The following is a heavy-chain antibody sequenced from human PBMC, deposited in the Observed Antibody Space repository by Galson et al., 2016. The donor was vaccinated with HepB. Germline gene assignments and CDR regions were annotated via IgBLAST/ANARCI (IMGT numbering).Heavy chain of an antibody. CDR3: AREVVVVAAPWAFDI. V-gene: IGHV4-61*02. J-gene: IGHJ3*02. Sequence: LSLTCTVSGGSISSGSYYWSWIRQPAGKGLEWIGRIYTSGSTNYNPSLKSRVTISADTSKNQFSLKLSSVTAADTAVYYCAREVVVVAAPWAFDIWGQGTMVTVSS. CDR1: GGSISSGSYY. D-gene: IGHD2-15*01. CDR2: IYTSGST.